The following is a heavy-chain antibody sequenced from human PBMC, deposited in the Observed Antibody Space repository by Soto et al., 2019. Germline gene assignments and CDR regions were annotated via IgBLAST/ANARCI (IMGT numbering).Heavy chain of an antibody. CDR3: ARGRDCSSTSCPPWFDH. D-gene: IGHD2-2*01. CDR1: GYTFTGYY. Sequence: ASVKVSCKASGYTFTGYYMHWVRQAPGRGLEWMGWINPNSGGTNYAQKFQGWVTMTRDTSISTAYMELSRLRSDDTAVYYCARGRDCSSTSCPPWFDHWDQGTLVTVSS. CDR2: INPNSGGT. J-gene: IGHJ5*02. V-gene: IGHV1-2*04.